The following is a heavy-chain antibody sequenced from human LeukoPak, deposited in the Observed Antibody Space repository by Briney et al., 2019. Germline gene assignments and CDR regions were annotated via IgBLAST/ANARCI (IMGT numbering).Heavy chain of an antibody. CDR2: IYYSGST. V-gene: IGHV4-59*12. J-gene: IGHJ4*02. CDR1: GGSISSYY. D-gene: IGHD3-10*01. Sequence: SETLSLTCTVSGGSISSYYWSWIRQPPGKGLEWIGYIYYSGSTYYNPSLKSRVTISVDRSKNQFSLKLSSVTAADTAVYYCARSFGEFDYWGQGTLVTVSS. CDR3: ARSFGEFDY.